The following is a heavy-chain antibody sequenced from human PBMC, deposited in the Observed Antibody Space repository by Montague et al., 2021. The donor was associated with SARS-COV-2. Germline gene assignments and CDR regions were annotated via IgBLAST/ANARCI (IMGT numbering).Heavy chain of an antibody. J-gene: IGHJ6*03. CDR2: IHWDDDD. Sequence: PALVKPTQTLTLTCTFSGFSLSTVGVGVGWIRQPPGKALEWLALIHWDDDDFYSPSLKSRLTITKDTSKNQVVLTMTNMDPVDTATYYCARVSSSWSQDYYYYMDVWGKGTTVTVSS. CDR3: ARVSSSWSQDYYYYMDV. D-gene: IGHD6-13*01. V-gene: IGHV2-5*02. CDR1: GFSLSTVGVG.